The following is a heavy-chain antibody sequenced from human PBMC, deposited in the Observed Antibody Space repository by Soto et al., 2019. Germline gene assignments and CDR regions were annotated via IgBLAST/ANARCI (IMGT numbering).Heavy chain of an antibody. J-gene: IGHJ4*02. Sequence: PGESLKISCKGSGYSFSSHWIGWVRQTPGKGLDWMGIIYPGDSDTRYSPSFLGQVTISADKSINTAYLQWSSLKASDTAMYYCARQGNGAEGFDFWGQGALVTVSS. CDR1: GYSFSSHW. D-gene: IGHD4-17*01. V-gene: IGHV5-51*01. CDR3: ARQGNGAEGFDF. CDR2: IYPGDSDT.